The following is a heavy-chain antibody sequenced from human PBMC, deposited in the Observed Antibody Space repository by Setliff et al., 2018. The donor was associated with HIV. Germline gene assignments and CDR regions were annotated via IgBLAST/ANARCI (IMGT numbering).Heavy chain of an antibody. CDR3: AREAVGANVASFDL. Sequence: SETLSLTCTVSGDPISTYYWSWVRKPPGKGLEWIGYVYYSGSTSYSPSLRGRVTMSVDPSKNQFSLKLNSVTAADTAIYYCAREAVGANVASFDLWGRGTLVTVSS. CDR2: VYYSGST. J-gene: IGHJ2*01. D-gene: IGHD1-26*01. CDR1: GDPISTYY. V-gene: IGHV4-59*01.